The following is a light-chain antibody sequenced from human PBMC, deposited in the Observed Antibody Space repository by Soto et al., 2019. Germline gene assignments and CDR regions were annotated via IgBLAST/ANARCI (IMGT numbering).Light chain of an antibody. Sequence: ETVMTQSPGTLSMSPWERATLSCRASQSVGSNLAWYQQKPGQAPRLLIYSVSTRATGIPARFSGSGSGTEFTLTISSLQSEDFAVYYCQQRSNWPRGTFGQGTKVDIK. CDR2: SVS. CDR1: QSVGSN. J-gene: IGKJ1*01. CDR3: QQRSNWPRGT. V-gene: IGKV3-15*01.